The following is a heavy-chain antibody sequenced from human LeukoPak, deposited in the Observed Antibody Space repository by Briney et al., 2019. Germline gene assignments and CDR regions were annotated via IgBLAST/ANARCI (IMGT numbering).Heavy chain of an antibody. J-gene: IGHJ4*02. V-gene: IGHV3-74*01. D-gene: IGHD6-13*01. Sequence: GGSLRLSCAASGFTFTNYWVHWVRQAPGEGLVWVSRIHSDGITTTYADSVKGRFTISRDNAKNTVYLQMNSLRAEDTAVYYCARGERIAAAGTPGYFDYWGQGTLVTVSS. CDR1: GFTFTNYW. CDR3: ARGERIAAAGTPGYFDY. CDR2: IHSDGITT.